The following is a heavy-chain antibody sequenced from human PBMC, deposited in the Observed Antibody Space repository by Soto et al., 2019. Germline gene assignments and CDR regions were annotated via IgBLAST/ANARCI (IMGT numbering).Heavy chain of an antibody. CDR3: ARDQRYYGSGSYYSDS. D-gene: IGHD3-10*01. CDR1: GYVYISYG. CDR2: ISAYTGKA. J-gene: IGHJ4*02. V-gene: IGHV1-18*04. Sequence: QVQLVQSGPEVKKPGASVKVSCTTSGYVYISYGISWVRQAPGHGLEWVGWISAYTGKADYAQKFQGRVTMTTETSTSTAFLELRSLRSDDTAVYYCARDQRYYGSGSYYSDSWGQGTLVTVSS.